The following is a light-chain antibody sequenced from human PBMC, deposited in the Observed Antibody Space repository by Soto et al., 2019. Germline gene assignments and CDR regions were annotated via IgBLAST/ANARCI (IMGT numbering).Light chain of an antibody. CDR1: SSDVGRYDY. J-gene: IGLJ1*01. Sequence: QSALTQPRSVSGSPGQSVTISCTGTSSDVGRYDYVSWYQQHPGKAPKLIISEVSDRPSGVSDRFSGSKSGNTASLTISGLQVEDEADYYCCSYTTSNTYVFGTGTKGTVL. CDR3: CSYTTSNTYV. V-gene: IGLV2-11*01. CDR2: EVS.